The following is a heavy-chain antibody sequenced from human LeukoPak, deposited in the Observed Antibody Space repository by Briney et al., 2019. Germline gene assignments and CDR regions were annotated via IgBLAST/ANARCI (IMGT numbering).Heavy chain of an antibody. CDR2: IYYSGST. CDR1: GGSFSGYY. D-gene: IGHD6-13*01. V-gene: IGHV4-59*12. CDR3: ARVGAAAEFDP. Sequence: SETLSLTCAVYGGSFSGYYWSWIRQPPGKGLEWIGYIYYSGSTNYNPSLKSRVTISVDTSKNQFSLKLSSVTAADTAVYYCARVGAAAEFDPWGQGTLVTVSS. J-gene: IGHJ5*02.